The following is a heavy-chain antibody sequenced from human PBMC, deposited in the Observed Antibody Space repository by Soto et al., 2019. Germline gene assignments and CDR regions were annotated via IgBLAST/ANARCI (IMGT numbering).Heavy chain of an antibody. CDR1: GGSIRSGDDY. CDR3: ARARIGVADY. Sequence: PSETLSLPCTVSGGSIRSGDDYWSWIRQPPGKGLEWIGYIYYSGSTNYNPSLKSRVTISVDTSKNQFSLKLSSVTAADTAVDYCARARIGVADYWGQGTLVTVSS. V-gene: IGHV4-61*08. D-gene: IGHD2-15*01. J-gene: IGHJ4*02. CDR2: IYYSGST.